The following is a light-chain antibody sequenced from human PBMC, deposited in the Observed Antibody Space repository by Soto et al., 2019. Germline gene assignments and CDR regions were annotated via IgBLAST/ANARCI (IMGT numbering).Light chain of an antibody. V-gene: IGKV3-15*01. J-gene: IGKJ1*01. CDR2: GAS. CDR3: QQSNNWPPDRT. CDR1: LSVGSN. Sequence: EIVMTQSPATLSVSPGERATLSCRASLSVGSNLAWYQQKPGQAPRLLIYGASTRATGIPARFSGSGSGTEFTLTISSLPSEDFAIYFCQQSNNWPPDRTFGQGTKVEIK.